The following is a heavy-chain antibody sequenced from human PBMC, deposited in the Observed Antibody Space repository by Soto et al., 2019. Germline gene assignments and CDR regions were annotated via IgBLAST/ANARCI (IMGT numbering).Heavy chain of an antibody. CDR2: TGATGRTT. CDR1: GFTFNIYA. V-gene: IGHV3-23*01. CDR3: ATVHNTSRSFDY. J-gene: IGHJ4*02. Sequence: GGSLRLSCAASGFTFNIYAMTWVRQAPGKGLEWVSTTGATGRTTYYSDAVKGRFTVSRDNSKNTLDLQMSNLRAEDTAVYYCATVHNTSRSFDYWGQGTLVTVS. D-gene: IGHD1-20*01.